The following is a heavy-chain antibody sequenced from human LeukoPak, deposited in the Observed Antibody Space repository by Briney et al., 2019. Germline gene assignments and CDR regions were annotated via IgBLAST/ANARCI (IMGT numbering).Heavy chain of an antibody. Sequence: GESLKISCKGSGYSFTSYWIGWVLQMPGTRLEWMVIIYPGDSDTRYSPSFQGQVTISVDKSINPAFLPWSSLTAPDTAVYYFPIHDYGDLERRAFDVRGQGTMVTVSS. V-gene: IGHV5-51*01. J-gene: IGHJ3*01. D-gene: IGHD4-17*01. CDR3: PIHDYGDLERRAFDV. CDR2: IYPGDSDT. CDR1: GYSFTSYW.